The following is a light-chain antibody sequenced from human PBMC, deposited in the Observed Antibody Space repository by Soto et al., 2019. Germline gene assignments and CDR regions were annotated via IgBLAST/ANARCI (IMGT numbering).Light chain of an antibody. Sequence: QSVLTQLVSASGFAGQSLIISCTGTSSDVGGYNYVSWYQQHPGKAPKLMIYEFSKRPSGVPDRFSGSKSGNTASLTVSGLQAEDEADYYCTSYAGSNNYVFRTGTKVTVL. J-gene: IGLJ1*01. CDR2: EFS. V-gene: IGLV2-8*01. CDR3: TSYAGSNNYV. CDR1: SSDVGGYNY.